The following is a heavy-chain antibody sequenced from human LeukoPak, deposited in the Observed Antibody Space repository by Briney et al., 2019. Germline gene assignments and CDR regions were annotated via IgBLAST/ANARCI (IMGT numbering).Heavy chain of an antibody. D-gene: IGHD2-2*01. CDR1: GYTFTGYY. J-gene: IGHJ6*03. V-gene: IGHV1-2*02. Sequence: ASVKVSCKASGYTFTGYYMHWVRRAPGQGLEWMGWINPNSGGTNYAQKFQGRVTMTRDTSISTAYMELSRLRSDDTAVYYCAREPRVVVPAASYYYYYYMDVWGKGTTVTVSS. CDR2: INPNSGGT. CDR3: AREPRVVVPAASYYYYYYMDV.